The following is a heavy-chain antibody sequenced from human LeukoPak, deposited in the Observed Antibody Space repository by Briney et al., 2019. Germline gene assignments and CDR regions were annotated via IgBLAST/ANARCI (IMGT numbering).Heavy chain of an antibody. D-gene: IGHD3-10*01. CDR2: INHTGST. CDR1: GGSFSGYY. CDR3: ARVVALAMVRGSYYMDV. J-gene: IGHJ6*03. V-gene: IGHV4-34*01. Sequence: PSETLSLTCAVYGGSFSGYYWTWIRQPPGGGLEGIGEINHTGSTNHNPSLKSRVTISLDTSKHQFSLKLRSVTAADAAVYYCARVVALAMVRGSYYMDVWGKGTTVTVSS.